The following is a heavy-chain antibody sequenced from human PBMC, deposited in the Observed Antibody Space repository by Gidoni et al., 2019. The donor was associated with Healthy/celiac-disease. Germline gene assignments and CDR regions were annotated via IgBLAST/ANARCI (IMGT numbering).Heavy chain of an antibody. CDR3: ARDTGYCSGGSCPPDY. D-gene: IGHD2-15*01. CDR2: IIPILGIA. CDR1: GGPFSSYA. V-gene: IGHV1-69*04. J-gene: IGHJ4*02. Sequence: QVQLVQSGAEVKKPGSSVKVSCKASGGPFSSYAISWVRQAPGQGLEWMGRIIPILGIANYAQKFQGRVTITADKSTSTAYMELSSLRSEDTAVYYCARDTGYCSGGSCPPDYWGQGTLVTVSS.